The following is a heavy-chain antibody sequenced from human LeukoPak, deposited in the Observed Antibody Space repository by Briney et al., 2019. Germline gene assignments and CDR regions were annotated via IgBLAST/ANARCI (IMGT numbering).Heavy chain of an antibody. CDR2: ISSSSSTI. J-gene: IGHJ4*02. CDR3: AKGHIVVVTAMFDY. Sequence: GGSLRLSCAASGFTFSSYSMNWVRQAPGKGLEWVSYISSSSSTIYYADSVKGRFTISRDNSKNTLYLQMNSLRAEDTAVYYCAKGHIVVVTAMFDYWGQGTLVTVSS. D-gene: IGHD2-21*02. CDR1: GFTFSSYS. V-gene: IGHV3-48*01.